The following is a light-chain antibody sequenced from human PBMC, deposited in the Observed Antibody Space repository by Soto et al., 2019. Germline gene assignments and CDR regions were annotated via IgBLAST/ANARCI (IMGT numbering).Light chain of an antibody. J-gene: IGLJ1*01. Sequence: QSALTQPPSASGSPGQSVTISCTGTSSDVGGYNYVSWYQQHPGKAPKLMIYEVSKRPSGVPDRFSGSKSGNTASLTVSGLQAEDEADDYCSSYAGSRYVFGTGTKVTVL. CDR3: SSYAGSRYV. V-gene: IGLV2-8*01. CDR2: EVS. CDR1: SSDVGGYNY.